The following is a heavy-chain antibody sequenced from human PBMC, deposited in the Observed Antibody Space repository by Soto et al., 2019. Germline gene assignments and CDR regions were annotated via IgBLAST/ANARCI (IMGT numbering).Heavy chain of an antibody. CDR2: ISDGGDLT. CDR3: ARRVIGSSRAFDI. D-gene: IGHD3-10*01. Sequence: GGSLRLSCAASGFAFSSHPMSWVRQAPEKGLEWVAGISDGGDLTYNADSVRGRFTISRDNSRNTLYLQMNSLRAEDTAVYYCARRVIGSSRAFDIWGQGTMVTVS. J-gene: IGHJ3*02. CDR1: GFAFSSHP. V-gene: IGHV3-23*01.